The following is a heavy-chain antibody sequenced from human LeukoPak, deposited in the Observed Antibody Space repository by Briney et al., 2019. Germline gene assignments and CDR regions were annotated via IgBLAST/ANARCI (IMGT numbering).Heavy chain of an antibody. CDR2: IYYSGST. D-gene: IGHD3-3*01. Sequence: PSETLSLTCTVSGGSISSYYWSWIRQPPGKGLEWIGYIYYSGSTNYNPSLKSRVTISVDTSKNQFSLKLSSVTAADTAVYYCASAYYDFWSGPIQDYYYYYMDVWGKGTTVTVSS. J-gene: IGHJ6*03. CDR1: GGSISSYY. CDR3: ASAYYDFWSGPIQDYYYYYMDV. V-gene: IGHV4-59*01.